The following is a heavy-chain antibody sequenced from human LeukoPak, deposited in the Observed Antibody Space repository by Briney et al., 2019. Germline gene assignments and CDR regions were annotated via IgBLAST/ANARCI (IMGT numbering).Heavy chain of an antibody. Sequence: GGSLRLSCTASGLDVSDNYMAWVRQSPGRGLDWTSVIYAGGDTTYYAGSVQGRFTISRDISKNTIYLQMNNLSPDDTAIYYCTRDSRKAVAATYGYWGQGTLVTFSS. V-gene: IGHV3-53*05. CDR1: GLDVSDNY. J-gene: IGHJ4*02. CDR2: IYAGGDTT. CDR3: TRDSRKAVAATYGY. D-gene: IGHD6-19*01.